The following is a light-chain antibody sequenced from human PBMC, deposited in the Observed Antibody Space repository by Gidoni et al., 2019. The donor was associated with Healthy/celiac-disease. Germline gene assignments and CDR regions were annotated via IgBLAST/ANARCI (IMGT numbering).Light chain of an antibody. CDR3: QSYDSSLSGYGV. V-gene: IGLV1-40*01. CDR2: GNS. CDR1: SSNIGSGYD. J-gene: IGLJ3*02. Sequence: QSVLTHPPSVYLATSQTLTISCTGSSSNIGSGYDVHWYQQLPGTAPKLLIYGNSKRPSGVPDRFSGSKSGTSASLAITGLQAEDEADYYCQSYDSSLSGYGVFGGGTKLTVL.